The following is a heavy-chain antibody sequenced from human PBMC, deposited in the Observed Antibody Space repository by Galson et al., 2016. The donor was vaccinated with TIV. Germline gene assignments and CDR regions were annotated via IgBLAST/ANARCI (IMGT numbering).Heavy chain of an antibody. CDR1: GYTFTTYD. CDR2: MNPNSGNT. CDR3: ARDGSRQWGLAY. V-gene: IGHV1-8*02. J-gene: IGHJ4*02. Sequence: SVKVSCKASGYTFTTYDIAWVRQVTGQRLEWMGWMNPNSGNTGYAQKFQGRLTMIRDTAINTVYMELRSLTSEDTAVYYCARDGSRQWGLAYWGQGTLVTVSS. D-gene: IGHD1-26*01.